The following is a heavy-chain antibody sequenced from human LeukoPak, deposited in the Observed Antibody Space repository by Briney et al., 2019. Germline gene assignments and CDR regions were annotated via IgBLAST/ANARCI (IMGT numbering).Heavy chain of an antibody. V-gene: IGHV1-8*01. D-gene: IGHD3-22*01. J-gene: IGHJ3*02. CDR2: MNPNSGNT. CDR3: ARAYYYDSRGAFDI. Sequence: ASVKVSCKASGYTFTTYDINWVRQATGQGLEWMGWMNPNSGNTGYAQKFQGRVTMTRNTSISTAYMELSSLRSEDTAVYYCARAYYYDSRGAFDIWGQGTMVTVSS. CDR1: GYTFTTYD.